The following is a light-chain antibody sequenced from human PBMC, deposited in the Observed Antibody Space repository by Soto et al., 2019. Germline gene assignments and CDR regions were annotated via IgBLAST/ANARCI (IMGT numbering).Light chain of an antibody. CDR1: QSVSSN. CDR3: QQYNNWPRT. CDR2: GAS. J-gene: IGKJ1*01. Sequence: EILMTQSPATLSLSPGERATLSCRASQSVSSNLVWYQQKPGQAPRLLIYGASTRATGIPARFSGSGSGTEFTLTISSLQSEDFAVYYCQQYNNWPRTFGQGTKVDI. V-gene: IGKV3-15*01.